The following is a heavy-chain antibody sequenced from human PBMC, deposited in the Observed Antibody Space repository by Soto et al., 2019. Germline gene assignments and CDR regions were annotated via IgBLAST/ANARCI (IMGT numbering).Heavy chain of an antibody. J-gene: IGHJ4*02. D-gene: IGHD3-3*01. Sequence: GGSLRLSCAASGFTFSNAWMNWVRQAPGKGLEWVGRIKSKTDGGTTDYAAPVKGRFTISRDDSKNTLYLQMNSLKTEDTAVYYCTTDSGRYDFWSGYYTPYYFDYWGQGTLVTVSS. CDR1: GFTFSNAW. CDR2: IKSKTDGGTT. CDR3: TTDSGRYDFWSGYYTPYYFDY. V-gene: IGHV3-15*07.